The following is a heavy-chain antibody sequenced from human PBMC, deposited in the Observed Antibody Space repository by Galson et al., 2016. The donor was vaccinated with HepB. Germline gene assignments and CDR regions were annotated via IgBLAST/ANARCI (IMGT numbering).Heavy chain of an antibody. V-gene: IGHV3-7*01. CDR2: INRDGSVT. CDR3: ARDRTTGDSSAWYDALDY. J-gene: IGHJ4*02. CDR1: GFTFSSYW. Sequence: SLRLSCAGSGFTFSSYWMTWVRQAPGKGLEWVANINRDGSVTHYVDSVEGRFTISRDNAKNSLFPQMNSLRVEDTAVYYCARDRTTGDSSAWYDALDYWGQGTPVTISS. D-gene: IGHD6-19*01.